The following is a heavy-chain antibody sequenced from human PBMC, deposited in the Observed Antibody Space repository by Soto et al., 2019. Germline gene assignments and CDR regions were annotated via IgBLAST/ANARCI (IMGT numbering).Heavy chain of an antibody. CDR1: GGTFSSYA. V-gene: IGHV1-69*12. CDR2: IIPIFGTA. J-gene: IGHJ4*02. D-gene: IGHD1-1*01. CDR3: ARPGMGGMEPGVPYYFDY. Sequence: QVQLVQSGAEVKKPGSSVKVSCKASGGTFSSYAISWVRQAPGQGLEWMGGIIPIFGTANYAQKFQGRVTITADESTSKAYMELSSLRSEDTAVYYCARPGMGGMEPGVPYYFDYWGQGTLVTVSS.